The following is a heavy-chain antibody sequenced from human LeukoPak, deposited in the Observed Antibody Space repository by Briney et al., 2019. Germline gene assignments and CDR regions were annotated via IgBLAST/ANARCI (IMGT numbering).Heavy chain of an antibody. J-gene: IGHJ4*02. Sequence: GGSLRLSCAASGFTFNNYAMSWVRQAPGKGLEWVSGISGSGGSTYYADSVKGRFTISRDNSKNTLYLQMNSLRVEDTAVYYCARETGYRFDYWGRGTLVSVSS. V-gene: IGHV3-23*01. CDR1: GFTFNNYA. D-gene: IGHD3-9*01. CDR2: ISGSGGST. CDR3: ARETGYRFDY.